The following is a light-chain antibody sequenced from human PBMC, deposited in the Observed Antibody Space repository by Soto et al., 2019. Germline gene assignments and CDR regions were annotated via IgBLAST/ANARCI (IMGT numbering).Light chain of an antibody. CDR3: QQRSNWPPWT. J-gene: IGKJ1*01. V-gene: IGKV3D-20*02. Sequence: EIVLTQSPGTLSLSPGQRATLSCSAIQSVNSSSVAWYRQRPGQAPRLLIYAVSSRAIDTPDRFSGSGSGTDFTLTISSLEPEDFAVYYCQQRSNWPPWTFGQGTKVDIK. CDR1: QSVNSSS. CDR2: AVS.